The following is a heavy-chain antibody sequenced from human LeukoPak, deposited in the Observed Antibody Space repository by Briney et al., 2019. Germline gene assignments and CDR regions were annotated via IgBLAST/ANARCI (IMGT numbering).Heavy chain of an antibody. J-gene: IGHJ4*02. CDR3: ARDTKYAFDS. Sequence: GGSLRLSCAASGFTFSSYAMNWVRQAPGKGLEWISYIGISSGNTKYADSVKGRFTISGDKAKNSVYLQMNSLRVEDTAVYYCARDTKYAFDSWGQGTLVTVSS. CDR1: GFTFSSYA. CDR2: IGISSGNT. V-gene: IGHV3-48*01. D-gene: IGHD2-2*01.